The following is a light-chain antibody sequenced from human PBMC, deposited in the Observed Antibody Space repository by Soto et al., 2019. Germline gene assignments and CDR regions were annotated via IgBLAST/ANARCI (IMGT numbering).Light chain of an antibody. V-gene: IGKV1-39*01. CDR3: QHSYSNFPIT. Sequence: DIPMTQSPSSLSAYVGDRGSITCRSSQSISSYLNWYQQKPGKAPKLLIYAASSLQSGVPSRFSGRGSGAEYTLTISSLQPEDFATYFCQHSYSNFPITFGQGTRLEI. CDR2: AAS. CDR1: QSISSY. J-gene: IGKJ5*01.